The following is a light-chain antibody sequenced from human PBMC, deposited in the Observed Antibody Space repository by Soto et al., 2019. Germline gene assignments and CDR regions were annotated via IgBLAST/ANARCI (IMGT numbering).Light chain of an antibody. J-gene: IGKJ1*01. CDR1: QSVSSN. CDR3: QQYNDWPLT. Sequence: EIVMTQSPVTLSVSPGERVTVSCRATQSVSSNLAWYQQKPGQAPSLLIYGAFTRATGIPARFSGTGSGTEFTPTISSLQSEDFALYYCQQYNDWPLTFGQGTKVDNK. CDR2: GAF. V-gene: IGKV3-15*01.